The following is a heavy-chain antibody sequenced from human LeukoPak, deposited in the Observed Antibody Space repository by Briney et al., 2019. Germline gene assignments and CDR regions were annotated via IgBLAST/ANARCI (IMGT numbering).Heavy chain of an antibody. CDR2: ISSSGSTI. CDR3: ARDFSSYDVVVY. CDR1: GFTFSSYE. V-gene: IGHV3-48*03. Sequence: GGSLRLSCAASGFTFSSYEMNWVRQAPGKGLEWVSYISSSGSTIYYADSVKGRFTISRDNAKNSLYLQMNSLRAEDTAVYYCARDFSSYDVVVYWGQGTLVTVSS. D-gene: IGHD6-6*01. J-gene: IGHJ4*02.